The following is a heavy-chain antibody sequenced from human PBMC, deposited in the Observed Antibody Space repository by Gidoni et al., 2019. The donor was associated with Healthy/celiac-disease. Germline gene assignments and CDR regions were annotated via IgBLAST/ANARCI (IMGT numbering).Heavy chain of an antibody. V-gene: IGHV4-39*01. CDR1: GGSISSSSYY. Sequence: QLQLQESGPGLVEPSETLSLTCTVPGGSISSSSYYWGWIRQPPGTGLEWISSIYYSGSTYYNPALKSRFTISVDTSKNKFSLKLSSVTAADTAVYYCARRATHCSVGSCYSCWFDPWGQGTLVTVSS. D-gene: IGHD2-15*01. CDR3: ARRATHCSVGSCYSCWFDP. CDR2: IYYSGST. J-gene: IGHJ5*02.